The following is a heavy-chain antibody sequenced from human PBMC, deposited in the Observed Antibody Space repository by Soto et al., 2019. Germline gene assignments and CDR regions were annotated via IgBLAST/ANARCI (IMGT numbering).Heavy chain of an antibody. J-gene: IGHJ4*02. CDR3: ARESRYYGSGSYYPNDY. CDR1: GFTFSSYG. CDR2: IWYDGSNK. V-gene: IGHV3-33*01. D-gene: IGHD3-10*01. Sequence: QVQLVESGGGVVQPGRSLRLSCAASGFTFSSYGMHWVRQAPGKGLEWVAVIWYDGSNKYYADSVKGRFTISRDNSKNTLYLKMNSLRAEDTAVYYCARESRYYGSGSYYPNDYWGQGTLVTVSS.